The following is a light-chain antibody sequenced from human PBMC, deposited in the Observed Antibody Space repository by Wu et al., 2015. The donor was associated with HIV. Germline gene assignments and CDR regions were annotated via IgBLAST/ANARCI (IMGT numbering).Light chain of an antibody. V-gene: IGKV1-27*01. CDR3: QKYNSAPLT. CDR1: QDIGDS. J-gene: IGKJ4*01. CDR2: AAS. Sequence: DIQMTQSPSSLSASVGDRIIITCRASQDIGDSVAWYQQIPGKVPKLLIYAASTLHSGVPSRFSGSRSGADFTLTISPLQPEDVASYYCQKYNSAPLTFGGGTKVEI.